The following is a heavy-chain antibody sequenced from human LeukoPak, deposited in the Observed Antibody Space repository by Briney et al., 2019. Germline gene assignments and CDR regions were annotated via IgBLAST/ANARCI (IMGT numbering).Heavy chain of an antibody. CDR3: ARGYCSGGSCYPTFDY. CDR2: IYHSGST. D-gene: IGHD2-15*01. V-gene: IGHV4-30-2*01. CDR1: GGSISSGGYS. Sequence: PSETLSLTCAVSGGSISSGGYSWRWIRQPPGKGLEWIGYIYHSGSTYYNPSLKSRVTISVDRSKNQFSLKLSSVTAADTAVYYCARGYCSGGSCYPTFDYWGQGTLVTVSS. J-gene: IGHJ4*02.